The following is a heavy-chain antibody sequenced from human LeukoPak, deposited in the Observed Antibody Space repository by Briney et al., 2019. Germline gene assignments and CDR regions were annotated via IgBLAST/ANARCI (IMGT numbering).Heavy chain of an antibody. Sequence: PSETLSLTCTVFGGSISSSDYLWAWIRQPPGKGLELIGNIRYPGSTYYNPSLQSRVTISVDTSKNQFSLKLISVTAADTAVYYCLRSHGDQWGERSLVTVSS. J-gene: IGHJ4*02. CDR2: IRYPGST. CDR3: LRSHGDQ. CDR1: GGSISSSDYL. D-gene: IGHD3-10*01. V-gene: IGHV4-39*01.